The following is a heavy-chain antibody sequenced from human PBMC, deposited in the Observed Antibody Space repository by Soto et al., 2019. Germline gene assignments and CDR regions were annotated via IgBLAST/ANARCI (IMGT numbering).Heavy chain of an antibody. CDR1: GFTFSSYA. V-gene: IGHV3-30-3*01. Sequence: PGGSLRLSCAASGFTFSSYALHWVRQAPGRGLEWVALISFDGNNKYYANSVKGRFTISRDNSKNTLYLQMSSLRAEDTAVYYCGRCSSTRCHLGADYWGQGTLVTVSS. D-gene: IGHD2-2*01. CDR2: ISFDGNNK. CDR3: GRCSSTRCHLGADY. J-gene: IGHJ4*02.